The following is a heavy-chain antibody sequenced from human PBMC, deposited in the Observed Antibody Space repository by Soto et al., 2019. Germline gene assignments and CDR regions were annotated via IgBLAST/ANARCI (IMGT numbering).Heavy chain of an antibody. V-gene: IGHV4-59*01. CDR1: GGSISGYY. J-gene: IGHJ6*02. CDR2: MYNTGST. Sequence: SETLSLTCTVSGGSISGYYWSWIRQPPGKGLEWIGYMYNTGSTVYNPSFKSRVTISVDTSKNQFSLKLNSVTAADAAVYYCARDLWGYCGTDCYPLDVWGQGTTVTV. CDR3: ARDLWGYCGTDCYPLDV. D-gene: IGHD2-21*02.